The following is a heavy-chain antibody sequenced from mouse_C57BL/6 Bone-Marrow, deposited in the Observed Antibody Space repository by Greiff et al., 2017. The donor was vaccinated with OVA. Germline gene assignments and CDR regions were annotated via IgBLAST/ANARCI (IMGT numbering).Heavy chain of an antibody. CDR1: GFTFSDYG. D-gene: IGHD2-12*01. Sequence: EVKVEESGGGLVKPGGSLKLSCAASGFTFSDYGMHWVRQAPEKGLEWVAYISSGSSTIYYADTVKGRFTISRDNAKNTLFLQMTRLRSEDTAMYYCARDDGDVWGTGTTVTVSS. V-gene: IGHV5-17*01. J-gene: IGHJ1*03. CDR2: ISSGSSTI. CDR3: ARDDGDV.